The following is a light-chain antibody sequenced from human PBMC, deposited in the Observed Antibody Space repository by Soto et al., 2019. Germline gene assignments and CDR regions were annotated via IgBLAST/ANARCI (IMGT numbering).Light chain of an antibody. J-gene: IGKJ4*01. CDR2: LGS. CDR1: RSLLHSNGYNY. Sequence: ILMTQSPVSLPVTPGEPASISCRSSRSLLHSNGYNYLDWYLQKPGQSPQLLIYLGSNRASGVPDRFSGSGSGTDFTLKISRVEAEDVGVYYCMQALQTPLTFGGGTKVDIK. CDR3: MQALQTPLT. V-gene: IGKV2-28*01.